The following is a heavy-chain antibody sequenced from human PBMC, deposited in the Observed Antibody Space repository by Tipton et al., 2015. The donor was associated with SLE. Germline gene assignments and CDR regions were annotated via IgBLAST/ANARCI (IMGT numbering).Heavy chain of an antibody. D-gene: IGHD6-19*01. CDR2: ISAYNGNT. CDR3: ARDTSDWPLGY. V-gene: IGHV1-18*01. Sequence: QSGPEVKKPGASVKVSCKASGYTSTSYGISWVRQAPGQGLEWMGWISAYNGNTNYAQKFQGRVTITTDESTTTAYMNLSSLRSEDTAVYYCARDTSDWPLGYWGQGTLVTVSS. J-gene: IGHJ4*02. CDR1: GYTSTSYG.